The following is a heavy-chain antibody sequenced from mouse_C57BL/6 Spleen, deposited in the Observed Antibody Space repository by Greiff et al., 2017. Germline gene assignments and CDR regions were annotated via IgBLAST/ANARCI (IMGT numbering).Heavy chain of an antibody. CDR2: ISSGSSTI. J-gene: IGHJ4*01. CDR3: AAYDYYAMDY. CDR1: GFTFSDYG. D-gene: IGHD1-1*01. Sequence: EVKVEESGGGLVKPGGSLKLSCAASGFTFSDYGMHWVRQAPEKGLEWVAYISSGSSTIYYADTVKGRFTISRDNAKNTLFLQMTSLWSEDTAMYYCAAYDYYAMDYWGQGTSVTVSS. V-gene: IGHV5-17*01.